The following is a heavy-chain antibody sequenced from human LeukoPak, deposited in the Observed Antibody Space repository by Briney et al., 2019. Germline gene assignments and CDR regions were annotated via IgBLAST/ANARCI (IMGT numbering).Heavy chain of an antibody. Sequence: ASVNVSCKASGGTFSSYAISWVRQAPGQGLEWMGGIIPIFGTANYAQKFQGRATITADESTSTAYMELSSLRSEDTAVYYCASAYCGGDCSLHYYYYYMDVWGKGTTVTVSS. D-gene: IGHD2-21*01. CDR2: IIPIFGTA. CDR1: GGTFSSYA. V-gene: IGHV1-69*13. CDR3: ASAYCGGDCSLHYYYYYMDV. J-gene: IGHJ6*03.